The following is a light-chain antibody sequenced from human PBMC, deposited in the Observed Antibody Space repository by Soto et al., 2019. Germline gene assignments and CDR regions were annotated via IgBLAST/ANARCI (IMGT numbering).Light chain of an antibody. CDR2: AAS. CDR1: QDISSW. J-gene: IGKJ5*01. CDR3: QQLNSYPIT. Sequence: DIQMTQSPSSVSASVGDRVTITCRASQDISSWVAWYQQKPGKAPKLLIYAASTLQSGVPSRFSGSGSGTDFTLTISSLQSEDFATYYCQQLNSYPITFGQGTRLEIK. V-gene: IGKV1-12*01.